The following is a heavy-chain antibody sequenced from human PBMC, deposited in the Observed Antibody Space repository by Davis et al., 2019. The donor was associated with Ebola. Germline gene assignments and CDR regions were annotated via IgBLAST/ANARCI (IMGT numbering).Heavy chain of an antibody. V-gene: IGHV3-20*04. Sequence: GESLKISCAASGFTFSSYWMSWVRQAPGKGLEWVSGINWNGGSTGYADSVKGRFTISRDNAKNSLYLQMNSLRIEDTAVYYCTTLSTVTTMYFDLWGRGTLVTVSS. D-gene: IGHD4-17*01. CDR2: INWNGGST. CDR3: TTLSTVTTMYFDL. CDR1: GFTFSSYW. J-gene: IGHJ2*01.